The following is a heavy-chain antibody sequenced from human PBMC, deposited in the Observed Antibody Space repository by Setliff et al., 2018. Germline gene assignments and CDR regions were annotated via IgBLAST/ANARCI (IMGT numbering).Heavy chain of an antibody. Sequence: RASVKVSCKASGGTFSSYGISWVRQAPGQGLEWMGGTIPIFGTTNYAQKFQGRVTIITDESTGTAYMELSSLRTEDTAVYYCAREGVDSRSSTDYRYYMDVWGEGTTVTVSS. V-gene: IGHV1-69*05. J-gene: IGHJ6*03. CDR2: TIPIFGTT. CDR3: AREGVDSRSSTDYRYYMDV. D-gene: IGHD3-22*01. CDR1: GGTFSSYG.